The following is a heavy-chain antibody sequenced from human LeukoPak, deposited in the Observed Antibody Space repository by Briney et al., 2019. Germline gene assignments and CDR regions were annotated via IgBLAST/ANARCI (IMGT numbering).Heavy chain of an antibody. CDR3: ARMTYYYDKGAFAFDI. J-gene: IGHJ3*02. CDR1: GGSMTSGDYY. V-gene: IGHV4-61*05. D-gene: IGHD3-22*01. CDR2: S. Sequence: SETLSLTCTVSGGSMTSGDYYWGWIRQSPGTGLQWIGTSYQGASLKSRVTISLDTSKNQFSLRLTSVTAANTAVYYCARMTYYYDKGAFAFDIWGQGTMVTVSS.